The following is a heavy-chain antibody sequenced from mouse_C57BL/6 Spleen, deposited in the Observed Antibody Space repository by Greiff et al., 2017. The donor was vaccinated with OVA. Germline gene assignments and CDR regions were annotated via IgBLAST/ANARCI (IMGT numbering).Heavy chain of an antibody. CDR1: GYTFTDYY. V-gene: IGHV1-76*01. D-gene: IGHD2-4*01. CDR2: IYPGSGNT. Sequence: QVHVKQSGAELVRPGASVKLSCKASGYTFTDYYINWVKQRPGQGLEWIARIYPGSGNTYYNEKFKGKATLTAEKSSSTAYMQLSSLTSEDSAVYFCASGSYYDYVFAYWGQGTLVTVSA. J-gene: IGHJ3*01. CDR3: ASGSYYDYVFAY.